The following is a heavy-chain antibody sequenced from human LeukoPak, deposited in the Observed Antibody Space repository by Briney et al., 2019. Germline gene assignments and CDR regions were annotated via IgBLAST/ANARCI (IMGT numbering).Heavy chain of an antibody. Sequence: PGGSLRLSCAASGFTFSSYVMTWVRQAPGKGLEWVSSISKSSTYIYYADSVKGRFTISRDNAKNSLYLLMNSLRAQDTAVYYCARDPPNDERYSDYWGQGTLVTVSS. V-gene: IGHV3-21*06. CDR1: GFTFSSYV. J-gene: IGHJ4*02. CDR3: ARDPPNDERYSDY. D-gene: IGHD2-8*01. CDR2: ISKSSTYI.